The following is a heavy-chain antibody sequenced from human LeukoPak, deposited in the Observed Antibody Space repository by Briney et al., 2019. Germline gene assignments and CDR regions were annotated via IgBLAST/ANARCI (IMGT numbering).Heavy chain of an antibody. CDR2: VYHSGST. D-gene: IGHD6-6*01. CDR3: ARDHSSSSWMASFEI. J-gene: IGHJ3*02. CDR1: GGSISGGGYY. Sequence: KSSETLSLTCTVSGGSISGGGYYWSWIRQPPGKGLEWIGYVYHSGSTYYTPSLKNRVTLSLDRSKNQFSLKLNSVTAADTAVYYCARDHSSSSWMASFEIWGPRTKATVSS. V-gene: IGHV4-30-2*01.